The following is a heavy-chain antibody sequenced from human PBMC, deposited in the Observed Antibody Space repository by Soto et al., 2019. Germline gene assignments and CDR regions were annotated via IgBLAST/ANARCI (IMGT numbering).Heavy chain of an antibody. CDR3: ARARWELLSAFDI. CDR2: IYYSGST. V-gene: IGHV4-61*01. D-gene: IGHD1-26*01. CDR1: GGSVSSGSYY. Sequence: QVQLQESGPGLVKPSETLSLTCTVSGGSVSSGSYYWSWIRQPPGKGLEWIGYIYYSGSTNYNPSRKSRVTISVDTSKNQFSLKLSSVTAADTAVYYCARARWELLSAFDIWGQGTMVTVSS. J-gene: IGHJ3*02.